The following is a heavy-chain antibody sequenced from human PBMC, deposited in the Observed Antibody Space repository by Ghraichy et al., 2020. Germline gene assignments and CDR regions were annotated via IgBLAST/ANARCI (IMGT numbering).Heavy chain of an antibody. Sequence: ASVKVSCKASGYTFTGYYMHWVRQAPGQGLEWMGWINPNSGGTNYAQKFQGWVTMTRGTSISTAYMELSRLRSDDTAVYYCAREWRSSYSRGWFDPWGQGTLVTVSS. J-gene: IGHJ5*02. CDR1: GYTFTGYY. CDR3: AREWRSSYSRGWFDP. V-gene: IGHV1-2*04. D-gene: IGHD2-15*01. CDR2: INPNSGGT.